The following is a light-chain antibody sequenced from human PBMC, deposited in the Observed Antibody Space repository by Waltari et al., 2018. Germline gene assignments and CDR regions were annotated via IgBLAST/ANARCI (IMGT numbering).Light chain of an antibody. CDR1: QGITSF. V-gene: IGKV1-9*01. CDR3: HQFTSYPLT. J-gene: IGKJ4*01. CDR2: GAS. Sequence: DIQLTQSPSFLFASVGDRVTITCRASQGITSFLAWYQQKPGKAPNLLIYGASTLQSGVSSGFSGSGSGTEFTLTISSLQPEDFATYYCHQFTSYPLTFGGGTKVEIK.